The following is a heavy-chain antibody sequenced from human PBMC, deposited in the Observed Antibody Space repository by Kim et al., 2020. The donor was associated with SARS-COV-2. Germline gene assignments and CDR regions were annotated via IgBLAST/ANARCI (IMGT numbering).Heavy chain of an antibody. CDR3: ARSILYCSGGICYDEGFDY. CDR1: GFTFSTSG. Sequence: GGSLRLSCAASGFTFSTSGMHWVRQAPGKGLGWVANIWYDGNNKYYGDSMKGRFTISRDNSKNTLYLQMNSLRSEDTALYYCARSILYCSGGICYDEGFDYWGQGTPVTVSS. J-gene: IGHJ4*02. CDR2: IWYDGNNK. V-gene: IGHV3-33*01. D-gene: IGHD2-15*01.